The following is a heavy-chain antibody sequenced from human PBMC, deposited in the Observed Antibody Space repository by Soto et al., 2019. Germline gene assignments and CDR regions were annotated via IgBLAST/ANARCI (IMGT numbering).Heavy chain of an antibody. V-gene: IGHV3-23*01. Sequence: EVQLLESGGGLVQPGGSLRLSCAASEFTFTNYAMSWVRQAPEKGLEWVSTISGSGGSTYYADSVKGRFTISRDNSKNTLYLQMNNLSAEDTALYYCAEVVASGGSGYWGQGTLVTVSS. CDR3: AEVVASGGSGY. CDR2: ISGSGGST. J-gene: IGHJ4*02. D-gene: IGHD2-15*01. CDR1: EFTFTNYA.